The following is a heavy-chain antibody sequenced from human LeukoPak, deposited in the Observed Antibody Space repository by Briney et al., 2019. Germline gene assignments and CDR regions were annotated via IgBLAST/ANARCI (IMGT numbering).Heavy chain of an antibody. CDR1: GYTFTNYD. CDR3: ARSPEPHYYGSGGGYFDY. J-gene: IGHJ4*02. D-gene: IGHD3-10*01. CDR2: MNPNNGNT. V-gene: IGHV1-8*01. Sequence: ASVKVSCKTSGYTFTNYDINWVRQATGQGLEWMGWMNPNNGNTGYAQKFQGRVTITRDTSASTAYMELSSLRSEDMAVYYCARSPEPHYYGSGGGYFDYWGQGTLVTVSS.